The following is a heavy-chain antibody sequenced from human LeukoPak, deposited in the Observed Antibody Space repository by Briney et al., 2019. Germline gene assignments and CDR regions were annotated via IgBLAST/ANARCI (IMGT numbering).Heavy chain of an antibody. CDR3: ARVGGATIGLANDY. CDR1: GFKFSTYG. CDR2: ISYDGGNH. D-gene: IGHD3/OR15-3a*01. V-gene: IGHV3-30*03. J-gene: IGHJ4*02. Sequence: PGGSLRLSCVASGFKFSTYGMHWVRQPPGKGLEWVAVISYDGGNHSYADAVKGRFTISRDNSKNTQYLQMNSLRAEDTAVYYCARVGGATIGLANDYWGQGTLVTVSS.